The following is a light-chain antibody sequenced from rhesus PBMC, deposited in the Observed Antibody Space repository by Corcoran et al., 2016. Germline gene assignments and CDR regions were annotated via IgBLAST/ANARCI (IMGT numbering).Light chain of an antibody. J-gene: IGKJ4*01. V-gene: IGKV1-33*02. CDR2: AAS. CDR1: QDISNA. CDR3: QQGYSAPLT. Sequence: DIQMSQSPSSLSASLGDKVTITCRPSQDISNALVWYQQKPGKSPKLLIYAASTLESGVPSRFRGSRSGTDFTLTISSLQPEDFATYYCQQGYSAPLTFGGGTKVDLK.